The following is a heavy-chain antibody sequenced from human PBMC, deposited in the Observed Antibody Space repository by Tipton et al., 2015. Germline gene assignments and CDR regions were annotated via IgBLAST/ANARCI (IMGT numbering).Heavy chain of an antibody. J-gene: IGHJ5*02. Sequence: TLSLTCTVSGGSISSGSYYWSWIRQPAGKGLEWIGRIYTSGRTNYNPSLKSRVTISVDTTKNQFPLKLSSVTAADTAVYYCARELVGATITAIDPWGQGTLVTVSS. CDR1: GGSISSGSYY. CDR3: ARELVGATITAIDP. D-gene: IGHD1-26*01. V-gene: IGHV4-61*02. CDR2: IYTSGRT.